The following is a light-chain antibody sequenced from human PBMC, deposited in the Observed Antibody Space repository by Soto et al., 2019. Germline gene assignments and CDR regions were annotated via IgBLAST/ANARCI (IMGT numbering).Light chain of an antibody. Sequence: QSVLTQPPSASGTPGQRVTISCSGSSSNIGSEYVVWYQHLPGTAPKLLIYRNNQRPSGVPDRFAGSKSGTSASLAISGLRSEDEADYYCEARDDSPSGHWVFGGGTQVTVL. CDR3: EARDDSPSGHWV. V-gene: IGLV1-47*01. J-gene: IGLJ3*02. CDR1: SSNIGSEY. CDR2: RNN.